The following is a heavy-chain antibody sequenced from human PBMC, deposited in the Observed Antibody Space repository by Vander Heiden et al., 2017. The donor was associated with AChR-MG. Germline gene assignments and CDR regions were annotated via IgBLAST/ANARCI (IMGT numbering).Heavy chain of an antibody. CDR3: AKDMGLDYYYYGMDV. V-gene: IGHV3-30*18. CDR1: GFSSSGYG. Sequence: QVQLVESGGDVVQPGRSLSLSCAASGFSSSGYGMQWDSQAPGKGLEWVAVISYDGSNKYYAEAVKGRFTISRDNSKNTLYLQMNSLRAEDTAVYYCAKDMGLDYYYYGMDVWGQGTTVTVSS. CDR2: ISYDGSNK. J-gene: IGHJ6*02. D-gene: IGHD3-10*01.